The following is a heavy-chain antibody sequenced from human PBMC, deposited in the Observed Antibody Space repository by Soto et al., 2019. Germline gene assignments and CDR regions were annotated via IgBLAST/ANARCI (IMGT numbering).Heavy chain of an antibody. CDR1: GGTFSSYA. CDR2: IIPIFGTA. D-gene: IGHD3-22*01. V-gene: IGHV1-69*13. J-gene: IGHJ6*02. Sequence: SVKVSCKASGGTFSSYAISWVRQAPGQGLEWMGGIIPIFGTANYAQKFQGRVTITADESTSTAYMELSSLRSEDTAVYYCARDLKRYYDSSGYGYYYYGMDVWGQGTTVTVSS. CDR3: ARDLKRYYDSSGYGYYYYGMDV.